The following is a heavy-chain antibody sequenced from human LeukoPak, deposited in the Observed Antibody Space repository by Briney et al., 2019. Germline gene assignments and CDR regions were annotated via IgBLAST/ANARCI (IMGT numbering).Heavy chain of an antibody. V-gene: IGHV7-4-1*02. J-gene: IGHJ5*02. CDR1: GGTFSSYA. CDR3: ARLVVPAAIGWFDP. Sequence: ASVKVSCKASGGTFSSYAISWVRQAPGQGLEWMGWINTNTGNPTYAQGFTGRFVFSLDTSVSTAYLQISSLKAEDTAVYYCARLVVPAAIGWFDPWGQGTLVTVSS. CDR2: INTNTGNP. D-gene: IGHD2-2*01.